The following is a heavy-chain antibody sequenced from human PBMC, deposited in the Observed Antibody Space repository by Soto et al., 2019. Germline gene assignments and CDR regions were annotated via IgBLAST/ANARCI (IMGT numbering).Heavy chain of an antibody. CDR1: GGTLRTYP. CDR2: SIPMFGTA. J-gene: IGHJ4*02. V-gene: IGHV1-69*18. D-gene: IGHD1-1*01. CDR3: ANGIRGTPGTFDF. Sequence: QVQLVQSGAELKKPGSSVNVSCEASGGTLRTYPINWVRQAPGQGLEWMGNSIPMFGTANYAQKFQGRVTITADEFTTTAHMELKNLRSEDTAVYYCANGIRGTPGTFDFWGQGTLVTVSS.